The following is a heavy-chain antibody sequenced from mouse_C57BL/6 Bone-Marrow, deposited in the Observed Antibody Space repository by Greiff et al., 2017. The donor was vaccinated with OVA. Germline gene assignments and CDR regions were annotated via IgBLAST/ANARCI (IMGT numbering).Heavy chain of an antibody. CDR3: ASGGFNYSNCVGWYFDG. Sequence: VQLQQPGAELVKPGASVKLSCKTSGYTFTSYWMHWVKQRPGQGLEWIGMIHPNSGSTNYNEKFKSKATLTVDKSSSTAYMQLSSLTSEDSAVYDSASGGFNYSNCVGWYFDGWGTGTTVT. J-gene: IGHJ1*03. CDR1: GYTFTSYW. CDR2: IHPNSGST. V-gene: IGHV1-64*01. D-gene: IGHD2-5*01.